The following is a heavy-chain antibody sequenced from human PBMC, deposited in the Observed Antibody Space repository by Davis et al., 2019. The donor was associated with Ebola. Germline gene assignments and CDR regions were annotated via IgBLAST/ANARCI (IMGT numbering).Heavy chain of an antibody. Sequence: GESLKISCAASGFTFGSYAMHWVRQAPGKGLEWVAVISYDGNEKYHADTVKGRFTISRDNSKDTLYLQMNSLGAEDTAVYYCARVFMLMRSTPENQFDPWGQGTPVTVSS. V-gene: IGHV3-30-3*01. CDR1: GFTFGSYA. J-gene: IGHJ5*02. CDR3: ARVFMLMRSTPENQFDP. D-gene: IGHD3-10*02. CDR2: ISYDGNEK.